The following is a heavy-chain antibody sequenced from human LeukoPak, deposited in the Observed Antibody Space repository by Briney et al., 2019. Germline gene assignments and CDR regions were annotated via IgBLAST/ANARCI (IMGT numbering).Heavy chain of an antibody. Sequence: GGSLRLSCAASGFTVSSNYMSWVRQAPGRGLECVSVIYSGGNTYHADSVKGRFTISRDNSKNTLYLQMNSLRAEDTAVYYCARGSGWYVYFDYWGQGTLVTVSS. CDR1: GFTVSSNY. V-gene: IGHV3-53*01. CDR3: ARGSGWYVYFDY. D-gene: IGHD6-19*01. CDR2: IYSGGNT. J-gene: IGHJ4*02.